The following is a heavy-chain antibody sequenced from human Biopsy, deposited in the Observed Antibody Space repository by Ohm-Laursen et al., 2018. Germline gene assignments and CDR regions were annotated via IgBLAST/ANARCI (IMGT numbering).Heavy chain of an antibody. J-gene: IGHJ4*02. CDR1: RDSISNYY. D-gene: IGHD2-2*01. Sequence: SETLSLTCLVSRDSISNYYWTWIRQSPGKGLEWIGYIYYTGSTNYNPSVKSRVTISVDTSKNQFSLKLNSVTAADTAVYYCARMPHFDYWGQGILVTVSS. CDR3: ARMPHFDY. CDR2: IYYTGST. V-gene: IGHV4-59*01.